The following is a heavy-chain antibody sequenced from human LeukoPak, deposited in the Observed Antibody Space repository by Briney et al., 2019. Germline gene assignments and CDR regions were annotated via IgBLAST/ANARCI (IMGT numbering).Heavy chain of an antibody. CDR1: GFTFSSYW. CDR2: IKQDGSEK. V-gene: IGHV3-7*01. D-gene: IGHD1-26*01. J-gene: IGHJ3*02. Sequence: PGGSLRLSCAASGFTFSSYWMRWVRQAPGKGLEWVANIKQDGSEKYYVDSMKGRFTISRDNAKNSLYLQMNSLRAEDTAVYYCARDTQWWELRGAFDIWGQGTMVTVSS. CDR3: ARDTQWWELRGAFDI.